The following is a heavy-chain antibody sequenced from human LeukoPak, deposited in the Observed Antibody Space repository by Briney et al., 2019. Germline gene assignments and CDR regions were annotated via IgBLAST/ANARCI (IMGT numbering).Heavy chain of an antibody. Sequence: GGALRLSCAAWGFTFSSYSMKGVRQARGKGREGVSSISSSSSYIYYADSVQGRFTISRDNAKNSLYLQMSSRRAEDTVAYYCARGDGGGNYWGQGTLVTVSS. D-gene: IGHD4-23*01. CDR1: GFTFSSYS. CDR3: ARGDGGGNY. CDR2: ISSSSSYI. J-gene: IGHJ4*02. V-gene: IGHV3-21*01.